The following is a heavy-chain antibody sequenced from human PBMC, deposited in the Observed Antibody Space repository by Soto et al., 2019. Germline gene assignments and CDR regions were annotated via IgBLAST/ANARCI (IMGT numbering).Heavy chain of an antibody. D-gene: IGHD2-15*01. CDR2: IYYSGST. V-gene: IGHV4-59*01. Sequence: SETLSLTCTVSGGSISSYYWSWIRQPPGKGLEWIGYIYYSGSTNYNPSLKSRVTISVDTSKNQFSLKLSSVTAADTAVYYCARVGRGNLLLFDYWGQGTLVTVSS. J-gene: IGHJ4*02. CDR3: ARVGRGNLLLFDY. CDR1: GGSISSYY.